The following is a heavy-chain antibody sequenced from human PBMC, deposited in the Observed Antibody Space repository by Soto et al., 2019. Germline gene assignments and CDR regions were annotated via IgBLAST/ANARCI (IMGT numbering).Heavy chain of an antibody. D-gene: IGHD2-15*01. V-gene: IGHV3-23*01. Sequence: EVQLLESGGGVVQPGGSLRLSCAASGFTFGNYAMIWFRQAPGKGLEWVSTIRGGGDGTYYADSVRGRFTISRENSRNTVYLQMNSLRAEDTAVYYCAKKGLGSLATYCSTGDCHYAFDIWGQGTMVTVSS. CDR1: GFTFGNYA. J-gene: IGHJ3*02. CDR3: AKKGLGSLATYCSTGDCHYAFDI. CDR2: IRGGGDGT.